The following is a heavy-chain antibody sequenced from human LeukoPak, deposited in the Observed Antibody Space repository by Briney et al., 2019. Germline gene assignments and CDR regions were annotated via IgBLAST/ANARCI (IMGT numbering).Heavy chain of an antibody. Sequence: GGSLRLSCAASGFTFSDYYMSWIRQAPGKGLEWVSYISSSGSTIYYADSAKGRFTISRDNAKNSLYLQMNSQRAEDTAVYYCARVMYYYDSSGQTYYFDYWGQGTLVTVSS. D-gene: IGHD3-22*01. J-gene: IGHJ4*02. CDR1: GFTFSDYY. CDR3: ARVMYYYDSSGQTYYFDY. V-gene: IGHV3-11*04. CDR2: ISSSGSTI.